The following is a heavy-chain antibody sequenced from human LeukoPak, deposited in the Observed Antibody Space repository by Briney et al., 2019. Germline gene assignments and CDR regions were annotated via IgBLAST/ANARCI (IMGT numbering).Heavy chain of an antibody. J-gene: IGHJ4*02. D-gene: IGHD3-16*01. V-gene: IGHV3-23*01. CDR2: ISGSDSTT. CDR3: AKSLGSRAYQSFDY. CDR1: GFTVTNYA. Sequence: PGGSLRLSCAASGFTVTNYAITWFRQAPGKGLEWVSGISGSDSTTYYTDSVRGRFTISRDNSKNTLYLQMNSLRAEDTAVYYCAKSLGSRAYQSFDYWGQGTLVTVSS.